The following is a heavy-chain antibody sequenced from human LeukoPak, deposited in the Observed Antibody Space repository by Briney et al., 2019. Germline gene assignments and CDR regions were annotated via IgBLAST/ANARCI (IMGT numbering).Heavy chain of an antibody. V-gene: IGHV3-23*01. Sequence: PGGSLRLSCAASGFTFRNYAMSWVRQAPGKGLEWVSAIRGSGGSTYYADSVKGRFTISRDNSKNTLYVQMNSLRVEDTAVYFCAKKSLWSGPFDYRGQGTPVTVFS. D-gene: IGHD3-3*01. CDR3: AKKSLWSGPFDY. J-gene: IGHJ4*02. CDR1: GFTFRNYA. CDR2: IRGSGGST.